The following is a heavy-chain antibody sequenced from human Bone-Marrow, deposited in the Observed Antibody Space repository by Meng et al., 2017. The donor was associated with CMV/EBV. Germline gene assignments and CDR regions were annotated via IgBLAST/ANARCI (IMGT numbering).Heavy chain of an antibody. CDR2: INHSGST. J-gene: IGHJ6*02. CDR1: GGSFSGYY. D-gene: IGHD3-3*01. Sequence: SETLSLTCAVYGGSFSGYYWSWIRQPPGKGLEWIGEINHSGSTNYNPSLKSRVTISVDTSKNQFSLKLSSVTAADTAVYYCARGPRITIFRHYYYGMDVWGQGTTVTVYS. V-gene: IGHV4-34*01. CDR3: ARGPRITIFRHYYYGMDV.